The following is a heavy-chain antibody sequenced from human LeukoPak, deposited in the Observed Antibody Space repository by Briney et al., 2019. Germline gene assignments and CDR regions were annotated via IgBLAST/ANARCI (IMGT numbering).Heavy chain of an antibody. V-gene: IGHV3-30*04. J-gene: IGHJ4*02. Sequence: GGSLRLSCAASGFTFSSYAMHWVRQAPGKGLEWVAVISYVGSNKYYADSVKGRFTISRDNSKNTLYLQMNSLRAEDTAVYYCARDPLYYYGSGSYFHDYWGQGTLVTVSS. CDR3: ARDPLYYYGSGSYFHDY. CDR1: GFTFSSYA. D-gene: IGHD3-10*01. CDR2: ISYVGSNK.